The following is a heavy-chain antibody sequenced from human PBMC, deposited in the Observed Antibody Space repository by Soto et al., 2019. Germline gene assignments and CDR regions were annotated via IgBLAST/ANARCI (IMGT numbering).Heavy chain of an antibody. Sequence: QVQLVQSGAEVKKPGSSVKVSCKASGDTFSSYAISWVRQAPGQGLEWMGGIIPIFGTANYAQKFQGRVTITADESTSTAYMELSSLRSEDTAVYYCARGYGSGSYYPFDYWGQGTLVTVSS. J-gene: IGHJ4*02. V-gene: IGHV1-69*01. CDR2: IIPIFGTA. D-gene: IGHD3-10*01. CDR3: ARGYGSGSYYPFDY. CDR1: GDTFSSYA.